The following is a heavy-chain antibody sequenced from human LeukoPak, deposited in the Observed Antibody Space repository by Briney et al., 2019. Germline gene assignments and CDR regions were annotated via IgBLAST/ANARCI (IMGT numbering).Heavy chain of an antibody. CDR3: AKDRTRSFDY. V-gene: IGHV3-30*18. D-gene: IGHD1-7*01. Sequence: QPGRSLRLSCAASGLTFSSYGMHWVRQAPGKGREWVAVISYDGSNKYYADSVKGRFTISRDNSKNTLYLQMNSLRAEDTAVYYCAKDRTRSFDYWGQGTLVTVSS. CDR1: GLTFSSYG. J-gene: IGHJ4*02. CDR2: ISYDGSNK.